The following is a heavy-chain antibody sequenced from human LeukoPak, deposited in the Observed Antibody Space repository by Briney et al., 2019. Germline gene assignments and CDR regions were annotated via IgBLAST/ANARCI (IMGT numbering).Heavy chain of an antibody. D-gene: IGHD3-10*01. V-gene: IGHV3-23*01. J-gene: IGHJ3*02. CDR2: ISGSGGST. Sequence: GGSLRLSCAASGFTFSSYAMSWVRQAPGKGLEWVSAISGSGGSTYYADSVKGRFTISGDNSKNTLYLQMNSLRAEDTAVYYCAKDRRYYDAFDIWGQGTMVTVSS. CDR3: AKDRRYYDAFDI. CDR1: GFTFSSYA.